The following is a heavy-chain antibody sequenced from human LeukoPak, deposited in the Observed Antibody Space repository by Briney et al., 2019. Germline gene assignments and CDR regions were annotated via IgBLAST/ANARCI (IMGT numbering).Heavy chain of an antibody. CDR1: GFTFSTYW. CDR3: ARVDDFWTGYYDY. CDR2: IKQDGSVK. D-gene: IGHD3/OR15-3a*01. J-gene: IGHJ4*02. Sequence: PGGSLRLSCAASGFTFSTYWMSWVRQAPGKGLEWVANIKQDGSVKYYVDSVKGRFTISRDNAKNSLYLQVSSLRAEDTAVFYCARVDDFWTGYYDYWGQGTLVTVSS. V-gene: IGHV3-7*01.